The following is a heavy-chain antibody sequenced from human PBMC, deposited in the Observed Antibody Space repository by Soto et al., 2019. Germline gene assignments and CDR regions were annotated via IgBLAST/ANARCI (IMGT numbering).Heavy chain of an antibody. J-gene: IGHJ6*02. CDR2: VSSSGNT. CDR1: GDSLGNYY. V-gene: IGHV4-4*07. CDR3: ASADYEILTGSYAMDV. D-gene: IGHD3-9*01. Sequence: SETLSLTCVVSGDSLGNYYWFWIRQPVGKGLEWIGRVSSSGNTNANPTLNSRATMSIDTSKNQFSLRLRSVTAADTAVYYCASADYEILTGSYAMDVWGQGTTVTVSS.